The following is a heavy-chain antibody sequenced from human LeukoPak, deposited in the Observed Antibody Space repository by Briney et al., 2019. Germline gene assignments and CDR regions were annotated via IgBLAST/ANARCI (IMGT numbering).Heavy chain of an antibody. Sequence: GRSLRLSCAASGFTFSSYAMHWVRQAPGKGLEWVAVISYDGSNKYYADSVKGRFTISRDNSKNTLYLQMNSLRAEDTAVYYCAKDQARIAAAGTGFDYWGQGTLVTVSS. CDR1: GFTFSSYA. J-gene: IGHJ4*02. D-gene: IGHD6-13*01. V-gene: IGHV3-30*04. CDR3: AKDQARIAAAGTGFDY. CDR2: ISYDGSNK.